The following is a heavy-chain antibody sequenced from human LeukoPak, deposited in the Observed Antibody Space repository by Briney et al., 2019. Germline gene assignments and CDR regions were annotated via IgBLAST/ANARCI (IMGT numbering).Heavy chain of an antibody. D-gene: IGHD2-15*01. CDR1: GFTFGSYG. CDR3: TRARYGSGCNWCRHFDF. CDR2: IWYDGGNK. J-gene: IGHJ4*02. Sequence: GRSLRLSCAASGFTFGSYGMHWVRQAPGKGLEWVAVIWYDGGNKYYADSVKGRFTISRDNSKNSLYLQMNSLRAEDTVVYYCTRARYGSGCNWCRHFDFWGQGTLVTVSS. V-gene: IGHV3-33*01.